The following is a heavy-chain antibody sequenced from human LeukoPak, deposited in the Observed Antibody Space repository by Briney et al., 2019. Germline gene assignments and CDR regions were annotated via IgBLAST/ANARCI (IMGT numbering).Heavy chain of an antibody. V-gene: IGHV4-61*08. D-gene: IGHD6-13*01. CDR1: GGSISSGGYY. J-gene: IGHJ4*02. CDR3: ARGYSSSWYSLLYYFDY. CDR2: IYYSGST. Sequence: ASETLSLTCTVSGGSISSGGYYWSWIRQHPGKGLEWIGYIYYSGSTNYNPSLKSRVTISVDTSKNQFSLKLSSVTAADTAVYYCARGYSSSWYSLLYYFDYWGQGTLVTVSS.